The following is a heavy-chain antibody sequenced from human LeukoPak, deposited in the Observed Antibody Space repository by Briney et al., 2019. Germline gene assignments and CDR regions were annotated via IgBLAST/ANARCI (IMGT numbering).Heavy chain of an antibody. CDR1: GFTFSSNY. Sequence: GGSLRLSCAASGFTFSSNYMSWVRQPPGRGLEWVSVIYSGGTTFYADSVKGRFTISRDNSKNTLYLLMNSLRADDTAVYYCAKLKGWYGEGYFDYWGQGTVVTVSS. CDR2: IYSGGTT. D-gene: IGHD3-10*01. V-gene: IGHV3-53*01. J-gene: IGHJ4*02. CDR3: AKLKGWYGEGYFDY.